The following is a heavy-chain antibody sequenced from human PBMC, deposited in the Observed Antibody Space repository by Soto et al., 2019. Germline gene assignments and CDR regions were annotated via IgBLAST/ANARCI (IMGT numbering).Heavy chain of an antibody. CDR1: GGTFSSYT. D-gene: IGHD3-10*01. CDR2: IIPILGIA. J-gene: IGHJ4*02. V-gene: IGHV1-69*02. CDR3: AASYYYGSGTPSATDY. Sequence: QVQLVQSGAEVKKPGSSVKVSCKASGGTFSSYTISWVRPAPGQGLEWMGRIIPILGIANYAQKFQGRVTITAVKSTSTAYMELSSLRSEDTAVYYCAASYYYGSGTPSATDYWGQGTLVTVSS.